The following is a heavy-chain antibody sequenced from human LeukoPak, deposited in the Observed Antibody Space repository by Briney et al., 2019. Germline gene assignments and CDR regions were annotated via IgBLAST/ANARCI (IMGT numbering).Heavy chain of an antibody. J-gene: IGHJ4*02. CDR1: GASISSYY. D-gene: IGHD3-16*02. Sequence: SETLSLTCTVSGASISSYYWSWIRQPAGKALEWIGRIYVTGSATYNPSLESRVTMSLDTSKNHFSLKLRSVTAADTAVYYCARGGTYDYVWGSYRSLFDYWGQGTLVIVSS. CDR3: ARGGTYDYVWGSYRSLFDY. CDR2: IYVTGSA. V-gene: IGHV4-4*07.